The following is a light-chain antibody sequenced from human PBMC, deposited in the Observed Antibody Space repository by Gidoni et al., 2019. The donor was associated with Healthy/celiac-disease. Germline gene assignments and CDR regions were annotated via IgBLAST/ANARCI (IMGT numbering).Light chain of an antibody. CDR2: RNN. CDR3: AAWDDSLSGPV. J-gene: IGLJ3*02. CDR1: SSNIGSNY. Sequence: QSVLTQPPSASGTPAQRVTISCSGSSSNIGSNYVYWYQQLPGTAPKLLIYRNNQRPSGVPDRFSGSKSGTSASLAISGRRSEDEADYYCAAWDDSLSGPVFGGGTKLTVL. V-gene: IGLV1-47*01.